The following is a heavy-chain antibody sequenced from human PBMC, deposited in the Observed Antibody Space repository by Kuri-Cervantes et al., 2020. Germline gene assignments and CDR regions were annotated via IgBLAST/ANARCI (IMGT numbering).Heavy chain of an antibody. J-gene: IGHJ5*02. CDR2: MNPNSGNT. CDR3: ARGARGYSYGPNWFDP. CDR1: GYTFTSYD. D-gene: IGHD5-18*01. V-gene: IGHV1-8*01. Sequence: ASVKVSCKASGYTFTSYDINWVRQATGQGLEWMGWMNPNSGNTGYAQKFQGRVTMTRNTSISTAYMELSSLRSEDTAVYYCARGARGYSYGPNWFDPWGQGTLVTVSS.